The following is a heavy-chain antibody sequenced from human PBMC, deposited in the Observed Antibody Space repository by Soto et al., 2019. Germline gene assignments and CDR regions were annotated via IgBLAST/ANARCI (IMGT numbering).Heavy chain of an antibody. V-gene: IGHV3-13*01. CDR1: GFTFSSYD. Sequence: GGSLRLSCAASGFTFSSYDMHWVRQATGKGLEWVSAIGTAGDTYYPGSVKGRFTISRENAKNSLYLQMNSLRAGDTAVYYCARVDSSGWYWYFDLWGRGTLVTVSS. CDR3: ARVDSSGWYWYFDL. CDR2: IGTAGDT. J-gene: IGHJ2*01. D-gene: IGHD6-19*01.